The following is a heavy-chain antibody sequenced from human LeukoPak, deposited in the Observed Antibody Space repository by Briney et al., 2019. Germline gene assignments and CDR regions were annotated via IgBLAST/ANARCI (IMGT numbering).Heavy chain of an antibody. CDR2: ISYDGGTT. V-gene: IGHV3-30*18. J-gene: IGHJ4*02. D-gene: IGHD3-22*01. CDR1: GFTFRMFA. Sequence: GRSLRLSCAASGFTFRMFAMHWVRQTPGKGLEWVAVISYDGGTTYYRDSVKGRFTISRDDSKNTLYLQMSTLRSDDTAVYYCAKDSAYYDSSGDYFDSWGQGTLVTVSS. CDR3: AKDSAYYDSSGDYFDS.